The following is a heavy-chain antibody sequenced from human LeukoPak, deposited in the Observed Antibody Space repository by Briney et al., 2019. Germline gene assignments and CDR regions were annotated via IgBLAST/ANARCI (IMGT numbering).Heavy chain of an antibody. Sequence: PSQTLSLTCAVSGGSISGGGYSWSWIRQPPGKGLEWIGYIYHSGSTYYNPSLKSRVTISVDRSKNQFSLKLSSVTAADTAVYYCAGDVMSTALDAFDVWGQGTMVTVSS. CDR1: GGSISGGGYS. J-gene: IGHJ3*01. CDR3: AGDVMSTALDAFDV. D-gene: IGHD1-1*01. V-gene: IGHV4-30-2*02. CDR2: IYHSGST.